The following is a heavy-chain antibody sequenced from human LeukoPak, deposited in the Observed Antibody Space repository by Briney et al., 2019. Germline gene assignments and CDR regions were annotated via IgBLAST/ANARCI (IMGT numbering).Heavy chain of an antibody. D-gene: IGHD6-6*01. CDR1: GFTFSSYA. CDR2: ISGSGGST. J-gene: IGHJ4*02. CDR3: AKRVGDSSSSGQLLNYFDY. V-gene: IGHV3-23*01. Sequence: GGSLRLSCAASGFTFSSYAMSWVRQAPGKGLEWVSAISGSGGSTYYADSVKGRFTISRDNSKNTLYLEMNSLRAEDTAVYYCAKRVGDSSSSGQLLNYFDYWGQGILVTVSS.